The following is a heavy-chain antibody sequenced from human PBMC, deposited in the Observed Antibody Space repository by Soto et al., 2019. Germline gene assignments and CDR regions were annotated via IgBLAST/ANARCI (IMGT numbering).Heavy chain of an antibody. CDR2: INPSGGST. D-gene: IGHD3-3*01. V-gene: IGHV1-46*03. CDR3: ARGYHKCQRFLEWPSFDY. Sequence: QVQLVQSGAEVKKPGASVKVSCKASGYTFTSYYMHWVRQAPGQGLEWMGIINPSGGSTSYAQKFQGRVTMTRDTSTSTVYMELSSLRSEDTAVYYCARGYHKCQRFLEWPSFDYWGQGTLVTVSS. J-gene: IGHJ4*02. CDR1: GYTFTSYY.